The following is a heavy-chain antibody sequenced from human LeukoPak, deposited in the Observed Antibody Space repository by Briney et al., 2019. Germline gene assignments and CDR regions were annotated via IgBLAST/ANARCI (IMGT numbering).Heavy chain of an antibody. D-gene: IGHD6-13*01. Sequence: SETLPLTCTVSGYSISSGYYWGWIRQPPGKGLEWIGSIYHSGSTYYNPSLKSRVTISVDTSKNQFSLKLSSVTAADTAVYYCARVRDSSSWPYYYYYMDVWGKGTTVTVSS. CDR3: ARVRDSSSWPYYYYYMDV. J-gene: IGHJ6*03. CDR2: IYHSGST. CDR1: GYSISSGYY. V-gene: IGHV4-38-2*02.